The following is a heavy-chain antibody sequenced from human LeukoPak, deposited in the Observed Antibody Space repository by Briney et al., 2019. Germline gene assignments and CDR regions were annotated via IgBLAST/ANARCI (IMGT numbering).Heavy chain of an antibody. CDR1: GFTFSSYW. D-gene: IGHD5-18*01. Sequence: GGSLRLSCAASGFTFSSYWMSWVRQAPGKGLEWVANIKQDGSEKYYVDSVKGRFTISRDNAKNSLYLQMNSLRAEDTAVYYCARDMRAWLQLWLNNYFDYWGQGTLVTVSS. J-gene: IGHJ4*02. CDR3: ARDMRAWLQLWLNNYFDY. CDR2: IKQDGSEK. V-gene: IGHV3-7*01.